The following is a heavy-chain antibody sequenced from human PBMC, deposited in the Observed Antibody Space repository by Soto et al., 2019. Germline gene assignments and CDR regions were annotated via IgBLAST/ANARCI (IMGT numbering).Heavy chain of an antibody. CDR1: GYTFTTDA. Sequence: QVQFVQSGAEVKKPGASVKVSCKASGYTFTTDAMHWVRQAPGQRLEWMGWINAGNGNTKYSQKFQGRVTITRDTSASTVYMELSSLRSEDTAVYYCARYPGIGVADPGAFDYWGQGTLVTVSS. J-gene: IGHJ4*02. D-gene: IGHD6-19*01. V-gene: IGHV1-3*01. CDR2: INAGNGNT. CDR3: ARYPGIGVADPGAFDY.